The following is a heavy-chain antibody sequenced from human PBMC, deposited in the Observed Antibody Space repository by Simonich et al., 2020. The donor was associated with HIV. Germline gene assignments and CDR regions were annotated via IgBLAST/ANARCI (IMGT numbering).Heavy chain of an antibody. V-gene: IGHV4-34*01. Sequence: QVQLQQWGAGLLKPSETLSLTCAVYGGSFSGYYWSWIRQPPGKGLEWIGEINHSGRIHYNPSLKSRVTIYVDSSKNQFSLKLSSVTAADTAVYYCARRYSSSWDPRGAFDIWGQGTMVTVSS. CDR1: GGSFSGYY. D-gene: IGHD6-13*01. J-gene: IGHJ3*02. CDR2: INHSGRI. CDR3: ARRYSSSWDPRGAFDI.